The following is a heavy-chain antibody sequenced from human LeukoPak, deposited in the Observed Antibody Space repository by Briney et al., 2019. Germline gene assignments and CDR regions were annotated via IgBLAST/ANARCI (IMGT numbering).Heavy chain of an antibody. Sequence: PGGSLRLSCAASGFTFSNYWMSWVRQAPGKGLEWLAYINQDGSEIYYVDSVKGRFTISRDNGKNSLYLQINSLRAEHTAVYNCARDQGSMIVVRTTNCFFDLWGRGTLVTVSS. J-gene: IGHJ2*01. V-gene: IGHV3-7*01. CDR1: GFTFSNYW. D-gene: IGHD3-22*01. CDR2: INQDGSEI. CDR3: ARDQGSMIVVRTTNCFFDL.